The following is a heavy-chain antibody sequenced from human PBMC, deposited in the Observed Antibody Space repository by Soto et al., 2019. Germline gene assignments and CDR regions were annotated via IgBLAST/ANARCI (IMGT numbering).Heavy chain of an antibody. CDR1: GGSISSYY. V-gene: IGHV4-59*01. CDR3: AREAWSGSDWFDP. Sequence: SATLSLTCTVSGGSISSYYWSWIRQPPGKGLEWIGYIYYSGSTNYNPSLKSRVTISVDTSKNQFSLKLSSVTAADTVVYYCAREAWSGSDWFDPWGQGTLVTVSS. D-gene: IGHD1-26*01. J-gene: IGHJ5*02. CDR2: IYYSGST.